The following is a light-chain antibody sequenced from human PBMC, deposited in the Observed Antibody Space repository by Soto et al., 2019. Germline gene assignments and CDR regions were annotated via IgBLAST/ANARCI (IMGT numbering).Light chain of an antibody. J-gene: IGKJ1*01. Sequence: IVLTQSLGTLSLSAGERATLSCRASQSFNIYLAWYQQKPGQAPRLLIFGASGRATGIPDRFSGSGSGTDFTLTISRLEPEDFAVYYCQQYGSLSWTLAKGPRWIS. V-gene: IGKV3-20*01. CDR2: GAS. CDR1: QSFNIY. CDR3: QQYGSLSWT.